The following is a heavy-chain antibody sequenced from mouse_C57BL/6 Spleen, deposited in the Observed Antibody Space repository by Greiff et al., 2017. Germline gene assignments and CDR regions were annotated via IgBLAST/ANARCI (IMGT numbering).Heavy chain of an antibody. CDR2: IYPGDGDT. CDR3: ATNLLGAMDY. Sequence: QVQLKESGAELVKPGASVKISCKASGYAFSSYWMNWVKQRPGKGLEWIGQIYPGDGDTNYNGKFKGKATLTEDKSSSTAYMQLSSLTSEDSAVYFCATNLLGAMDYWGQGTSVTVSS. D-gene: IGHD4-1*01. V-gene: IGHV1-80*01. CDR1: GYAFSSYW. J-gene: IGHJ4*01.